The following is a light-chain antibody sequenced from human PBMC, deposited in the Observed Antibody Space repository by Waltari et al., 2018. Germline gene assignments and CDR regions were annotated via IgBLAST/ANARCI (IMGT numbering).Light chain of an antibody. CDR1: QSVSSS. J-gene: IGKJ4*01. CDR2: ATS. Sequence: EIVLTQSPATLSLSPGERATLSCRASQSVSSSLAWYQQKPGQAPRLLIYATSSRATGIPDRFSGSGSGTDFTLTISSLEPGDFVVYDCEQYGRWGGTFGGGTKVEIK. CDR3: EQYGRWGGT. V-gene: IGKV3-20*01.